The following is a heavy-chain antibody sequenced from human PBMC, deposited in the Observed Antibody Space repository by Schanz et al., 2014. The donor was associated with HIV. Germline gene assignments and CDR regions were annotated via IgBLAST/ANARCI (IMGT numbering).Heavy chain of an antibody. CDR1: GGSLNGYY. Sequence: QVQLQQWGAGLWKPSETLSLTCAVYGGSLNGYYWTWIRQSPGKGLEWIGEINHSGSTNYNPSLKSRFTIPVDTPKNQFPLKLTSVTAADTAVYYCARGIRRNCSSPSCNTGWFDPWGQGTLVTVSS. D-gene: IGHD2-2*02. CDR2: INHSGST. J-gene: IGHJ5*02. CDR3: ARGIRRNCSSPSCNTGWFDP. V-gene: IGHV4-34*01.